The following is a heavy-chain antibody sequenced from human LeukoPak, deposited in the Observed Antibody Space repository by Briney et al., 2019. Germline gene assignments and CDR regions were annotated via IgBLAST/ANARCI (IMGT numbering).Heavy chain of an antibody. CDR2: ISAYNGNT. CDR1: GYTFTSYG. J-gene: IGHJ4*02. V-gene: IGHV1-18*01. CDR3: ARKDSSSSGEIDY. D-gene: IGHD6-6*01. Sequence: ASVKVSCKASGYTFTSYGISWVRQAPGQGLEWMGWISAYNGNTNYAQKLQGRVTMTTDTSTSTVYMELSSLRSEDTAVYYCARKDSSSSGEIDYWGQGTLVTVSS.